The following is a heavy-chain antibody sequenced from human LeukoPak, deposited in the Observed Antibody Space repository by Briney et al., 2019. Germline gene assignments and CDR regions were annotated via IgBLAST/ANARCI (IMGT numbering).Heavy chain of an antibody. J-gene: IGHJ6*02. Sequence: KTGGSLRLSCEVSGFTFSNYGMNWVRQAPGKGLEWVSSISSSSTDKYYADSVKGRFTISRDNAKNSLYLQMNSLRAEDTAMYYCAKDFHLSYYYYGMDVWGQGTTVTVSS. V-gene: IGHV3-21*01. CDR3: AKDFHLSYYYYGMDV. CDR1: GFTFSNYG. CDR2: ISSSSTDK.